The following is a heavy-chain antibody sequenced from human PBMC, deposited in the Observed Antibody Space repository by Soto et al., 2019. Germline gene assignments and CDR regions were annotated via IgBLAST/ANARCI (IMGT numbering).Heavy chain of an antibody. Sequence: QVQLVESGGGVVQPGRSLRLSCAASGFTFSSYGMHWVRQAPGKGLEWVAVISYDGSNKYYADSVKGRFTISRDNSKNTLYLQMNSLRAEDTAVYYCAKEPYSSSWPGSWFDPWGQGTLVTVSS. CDR1: GFTFSSYG. J-gene: IGHJ5*02. V-gene: IGHV3-30*18. CDR3: AKEPYSSSWPGSWFDP. CDR2: ISYDGSNK. D-gene: IGHD6-13*01.